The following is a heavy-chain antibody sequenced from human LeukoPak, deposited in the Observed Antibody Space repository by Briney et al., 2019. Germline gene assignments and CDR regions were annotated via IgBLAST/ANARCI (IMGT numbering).Heavy chain of an antibody. Sequence: ASVKVSCKASGYTFTSYDINWVRQATGQGLEWMGWMNPNSGKTGYAQKFQGRVTMTRNTSISTAYMELSSLRSEDTAVYYCARGAGIAARPGKNWFDPWGQGTLVNVSS. D-gene: IGHD6-6*01. CDR1: GYTFTSYD. J-gene: IGHJ5*02. CDR3: ARGAGIAARPGKNWFDP. CDR2: MNPNSGKT. V-gene: IGHV1-8*01.